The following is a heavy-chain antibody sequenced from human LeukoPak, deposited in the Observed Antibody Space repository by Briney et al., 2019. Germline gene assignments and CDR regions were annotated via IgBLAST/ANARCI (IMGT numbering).Heavy chain of an antibody. CDR1: GYTFTSYG. D-gene: IGHD5-18*01. Sequence: ASVKVSCKASGYTFTSYGISWVRQAPGQGLEWMGWISAHNGNTNYAQKLQGRVTMATDTSTSTAYMELRSLRSDDTAVYYCARDLLRGYSYGYGGGWFDPWGQGTLVTVSS. V-gene: IGHV1-18*01. J-gene: IGHJ5*02. CDR3: ARDLLRGYSYGYGGGWFDP. CDR2: ISAHNGNT.